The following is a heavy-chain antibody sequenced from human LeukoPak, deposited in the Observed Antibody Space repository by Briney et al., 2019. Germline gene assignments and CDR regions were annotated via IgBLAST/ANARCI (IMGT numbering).Heavy chain of an antibody. V-gene: IGHV3-7*01. CDR2: IRQDGGEK. Sequence: GGSLRLSCAVSGFTFTSYWMNWVRQAPGKGLEWVASIRQDGGEKYYVDSVKGRFTISRDNTKNSLYLQMSSLRAEDTAVYYCARDGTAAGLYFDLWGQGTLVTVSS. CDR3: ARDGTAAGLYFDL. J-gene: IGHJ4*01. CDR1: GFTFTSYW. D-gene: IGHD6-13*01.